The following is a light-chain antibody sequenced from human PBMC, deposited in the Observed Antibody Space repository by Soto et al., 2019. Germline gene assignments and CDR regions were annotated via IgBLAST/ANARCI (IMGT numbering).Light chain of an antibody. CDR2: DAS. CDR3: QQCNRYPIT. CDR1: QTICSW. J-gene: IGKJ5*01. Sequence: DIQMTQSPSTLSASVRDRVTITCRASQTICSWLAWFQQRPGRAPKLLIYDASSLESGVPSRFSGSGSGTEFTLTISSLQPDDSATYYCQQCNRYPITFGQGTRLEI. V-gene: IGKV1-5*01.